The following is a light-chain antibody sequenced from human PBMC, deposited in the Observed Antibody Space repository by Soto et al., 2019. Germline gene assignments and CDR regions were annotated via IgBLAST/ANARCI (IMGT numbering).Light chain of an antibody. CDR3: SSYTSSSTLDV. J-gene: IGLJ1*01. Sequence: SLLTQPVSVPASPGQSITISCTGTSSYVGGYKYVSWYQQHPGKAPKLMIYEVINRPSGVSNRFSGSKSGNTASLTISGLQAEDEADYYCSSYTSSSTLDVFGTGTKVTVL. CDR2: EVI. CDR1: SSYVGGYKY. V-gene: IGLV2-14*01.